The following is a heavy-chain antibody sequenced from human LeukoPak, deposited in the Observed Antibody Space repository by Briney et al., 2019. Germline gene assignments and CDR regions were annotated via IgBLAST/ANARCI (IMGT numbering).Heavy chain of an antibody. Sequence: GGSLRLSCAASGFTFSSYAMSWVRQAPGKGLEWVSAISGSGDSTYYTDSVKGRFTVSGDNSKNTLYLQTNSLRAEDTAIYYCAKFSPTGRNFDYWGQGTLVTVSS. CDR3: AKFSPTGRNFDY. J-gene: IGHJ4*02. CDR2: ISGSGDST. D-gene: IGHD4-17*01. CDR1: GFTFSSYA. V-gene: IGHV3-23*01.